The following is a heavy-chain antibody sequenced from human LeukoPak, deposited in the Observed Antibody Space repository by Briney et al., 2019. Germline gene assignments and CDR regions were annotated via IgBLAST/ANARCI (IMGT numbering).Heavy chain of an antibody. Sequence: ASVKVSCTASGYTFTSYGISWVRQTPGQGLEWMGWISAYNGNTNYAQKLQGRVTMTTDTSTSTAYMELRSLRSDDTAVYYCARGPGYSSGWYLFDYWGQGTLVTVSS. CDR3: ARGPGYSSGWYLFDY. V-gene: IGHV1-18*01. J-gene: IGHJ4*02. CDR2: ISAYNGNT. D-gene: IGHD6-19*01. CDR1: GYTFTSYG.